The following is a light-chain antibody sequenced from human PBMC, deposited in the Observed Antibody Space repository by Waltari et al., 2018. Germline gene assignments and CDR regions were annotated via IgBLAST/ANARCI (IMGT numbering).Light chain of an antibody. V-gene: IGKV3-20*01. CDR2: GAS. CDR3: QQYGGT. CDR1: QSVSSSY. Sequence: TQSPSSLPASVGERATLSCRASQSVSSSYLAWYQQKPGQAPRLLIYGASSRATGIPDRFSGSGSGTDFTLTISRLEPEDFAVYYCQQYGGTFGQGTKLEIK. J-gene: IGKJ2*01.